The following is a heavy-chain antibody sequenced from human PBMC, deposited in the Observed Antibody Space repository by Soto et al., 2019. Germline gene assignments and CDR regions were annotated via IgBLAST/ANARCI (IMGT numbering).Heavy chain of an antibody. CDR2: INHSGST. J-gene: IGHJ6*02. D-gene: IGHD6-19*01. CDR3: ARDNFRVQWLVAVDDLFGMDV. Sequence: SETLSLTCAVYGGSFSGYYWSWIRQPPGKGLEWIGEINHSGSTNYNPSLKSRVTKSVDTSKNQFSMKLSSVTAADTAVYYCARDNFRVQWLVAVDDLFGMDVWGQGTTVT. V-gene: IGHV4-34*01. CDR1: GGSFSGYY.